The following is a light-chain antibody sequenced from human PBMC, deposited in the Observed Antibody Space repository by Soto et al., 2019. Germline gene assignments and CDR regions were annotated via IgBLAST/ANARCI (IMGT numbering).Light chain of an antibody. CDR1: QSVNSK. J-gene: IGKJ1*01. CDR3: QQYNSGPWT. V-gene: IGKV3-15*01. Sequence: EVVMTQSPAPLSVSPGERVTLSCRASQSVNSKFAWHQQNPAQAPRLLIYGASRRATGIPARSSGSGSGTAFTLAISSLQSEDFPVYYCQQYNSGPWTFGQGTKVEIK. CDR2: GAS.